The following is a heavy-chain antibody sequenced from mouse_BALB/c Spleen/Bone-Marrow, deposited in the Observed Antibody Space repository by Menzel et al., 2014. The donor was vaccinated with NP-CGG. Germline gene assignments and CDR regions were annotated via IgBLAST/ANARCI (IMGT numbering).Heavy chain of an antibody. J-gene: IGHJ2*01. CDR1: GYTFSSYW. Sequence: LQESGAELVKPGASVKISCKATGYTFSSYWIEWVKQRPGHGLEWIGEILPGSGSTNYNEKFKGKATFTADTSSNTAYMQLSSLTSEDSAVYYCARGAYYGNYFDYWGQGTTLTVSS. CDR2: ILPGSGST. D-gene: IGHD2-10*01. V-gene: IGHV1-9*01. CDR3: ARGAYYGNYFDY.